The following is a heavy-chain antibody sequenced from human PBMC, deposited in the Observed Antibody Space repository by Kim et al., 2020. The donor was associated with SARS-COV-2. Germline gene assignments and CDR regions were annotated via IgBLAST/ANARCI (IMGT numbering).Heavy chain of an antibody. CDR2: INHSGST. J-gene: IGHJ4*02. CDR1: GGSFSGYY. V-gene: IGHV4-34*01. CDR3: ARVGLMLDYYDSSGYQFDY. D-gene: IGHD3-22*01. Sequence: SETLSLTCAVYGGSFSGYYWSWIRQPPGKGLEWIGEINHSGSTNYNPSLKSRVTISVDTSKNQFSLKLSSVTAADTAVYYCARVGLMLDYYDSSGYQFDYWGQGTLVTVSS.